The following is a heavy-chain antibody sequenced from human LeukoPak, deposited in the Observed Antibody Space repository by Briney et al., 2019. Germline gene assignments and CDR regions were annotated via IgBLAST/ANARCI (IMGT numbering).Heavy chain of an antibody. CDR3: ASPDYYGSGSYYYYMDV. CDR1: GFTFSDYY. D-gene: IGHD3-10*01. CDR2: ISSSGSTI. V-gene: IGHV3-11*01. J-gene: IGHJ6*03. Sequence: PGGSLRLSCAASGFTFSDYYMSWIRQAPGKGLEWVSYISSSGSTIYYADSVKGRFTISRDNAKNSLYLQMNSLRAEDTAVYYCASPDYYGSGSYYYYMDVWGKGTTFTVSS.